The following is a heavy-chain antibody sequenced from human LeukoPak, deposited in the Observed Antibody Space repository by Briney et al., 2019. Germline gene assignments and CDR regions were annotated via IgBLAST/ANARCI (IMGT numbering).Heavy chain of an antibody. V-gene: IGHV4-59*01. CDR1: GGSISSYY. Sequence: PSETLSLTCTVSGGSISSYYWSWIRQPPGKGLEWIGYIFYTGSTNYNPSLKSRVTISVLTSKNRFSLKLSSVTAADTAVYYCATLTGGDDAFDIWGQGTMVAVSS. CDR2: IFYTGST. D-gene: IGHD4-23*01. J-gene: IGHJ3*02. CDR3: ATLTGGDDAFDI.